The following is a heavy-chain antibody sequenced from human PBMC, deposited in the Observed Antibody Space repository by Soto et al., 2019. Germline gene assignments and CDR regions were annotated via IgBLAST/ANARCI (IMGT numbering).Heavy chain of an antibody. CDR1: CGSISSTNW. Sequence: QVQLQESGPGLVKPSGTLSLTCAVSCGSISSTNWWSWVRQPPGKGLEWIGEIYHSGSINYNPSLKSRVTISVDKSKNQFSLTLSSVTAADTAVYYCGRALRGFSAFDIWGQGTMVTVSS. CDR2: IYHSGSI. D-gene: IGHD3-16*01. CDR3: GRALRGFSAFDI. J-gene: IGHJ3*02. V-gene: IGHV4-4*02.